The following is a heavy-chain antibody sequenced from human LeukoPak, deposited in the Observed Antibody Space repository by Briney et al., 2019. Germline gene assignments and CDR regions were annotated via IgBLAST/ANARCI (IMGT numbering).Heavy chain of an antibody. J-gene: IGHJ4*02. CDR2: ISGSGGST. D-gene: IGHD3-22*01. Sequence: PGGTLRLSCAASGFTFSSYGMSWVRQAPGRGLEWVSAISGSGGSTYYADSVKGRFTISRDNSKNTLYLQMNGLRAEDTAVYYCAIPGSAHYPAPFDFWGQGTLVTVSS. CDR1: GFTFSSYG. CDR3: AIPGSAHYPAPFDF. V-gene: IGHV3-23*01.